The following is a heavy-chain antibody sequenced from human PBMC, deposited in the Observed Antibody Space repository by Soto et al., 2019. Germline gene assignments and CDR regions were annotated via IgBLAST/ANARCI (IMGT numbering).Heavy chain of an antibody. Sequence: NPSETLSLTCTVSGGSISSGDYNWSWIRQPPGKGLEWIGYIYYTGSTDYNPSLKSRVTISVDTSKNQFSLKLSSVTAADTAVYYCARGSGSFVRRIDPWGQGNLVTVSS. V-gene: IGHV4-30-4*01. J-gene: IGHJ5*02. CDR2: IYYTGST. CDR3: ARGSGSFVRRIDP. D-gene: IGHD3-9*01. CDR1: GGSISSGDYN.